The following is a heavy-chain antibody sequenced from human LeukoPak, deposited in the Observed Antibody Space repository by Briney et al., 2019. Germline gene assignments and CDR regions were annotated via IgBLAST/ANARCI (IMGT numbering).Heavy chain of an antibody. CDR3: ARRQIDCSTTSCYVDY. CDR2: INPNRGGT. CDR1: GYTFTDYY. J-gene: IGHJ4*02. D-gene: IGHD2-2*01. V-gene: IGHV1-2*02. Sequence: ASVKVSCKASGYTFTDYYINWIRQAPGQGLEWMGWINPNRGGTSYAQNFQGRVTMTRDTPITTAYMELSRLRPDDTAVYYCARRQIDCSTTSCYVDYWGQGTLVTVSS.